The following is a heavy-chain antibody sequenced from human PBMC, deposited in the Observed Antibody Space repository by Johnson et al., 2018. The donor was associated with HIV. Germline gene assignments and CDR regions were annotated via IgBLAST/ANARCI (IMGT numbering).Heavy chain of an antibody. CDR3: ASGGWLEGAFDI. Sequence: QVQLVESGGGLVQPGRSLRLSCAASGFTFSSYAMHWVRQTPGKGLEWVAVISYDGNNKYYADSVKGRFTISRDNSKNTLYLQMNSLRAEDTAVYYCASGGWLEGAFDIWGQGTMVTVSS. D-gene: IGHD6-19*01. CDR2: ISYDGNNK. CDR1: GFTFSSYA. V-gene: IGHV3-30*04. J-gene: IGHJ3*02.